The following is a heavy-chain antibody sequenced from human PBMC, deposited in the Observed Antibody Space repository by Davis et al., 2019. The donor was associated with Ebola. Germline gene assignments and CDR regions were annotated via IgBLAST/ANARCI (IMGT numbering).Heavy chain of an antibody. CDR1: GFTVSSNY. CDR2: IYSSGRT. J-gene: IGHJ1*01. D-gene: IGHD3-16*01. CDR3: ARGISGGTVTLGD. V-gene: IGHV3-66*02. Sequence: PGGSLRLSCAASGFTVSSNYMSWVSQAPGKGLEWVAVIYSSGRTFYADSVKGRFTISRDNSNNTLYLQMDTLRTEDTAVYHCARGISGGTVTLGDWGQGTLVTVSS.